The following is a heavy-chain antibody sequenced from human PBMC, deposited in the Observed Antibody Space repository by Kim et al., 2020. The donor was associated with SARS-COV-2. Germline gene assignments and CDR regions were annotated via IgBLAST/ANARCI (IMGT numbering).Heavy chain of an antibody. J-gene: IGHJ1*01. CDR3: AGEGGKRGGYFQP. CDR1: GGSISSYY. D-gene: IGHD2-15*01. V-gene: IGHV4-59*01. CDR2: IYYSGST. Sequence: SETLSLTCTVSGGSISSYYWSWIRQPPGKGLEWIGYIYYSGSTNYNPSLKSRVTISVDTSKNQFSLKLSSVTAADTAVYYCAGEGGKRGGYFQPWGQGTLVTVSS.